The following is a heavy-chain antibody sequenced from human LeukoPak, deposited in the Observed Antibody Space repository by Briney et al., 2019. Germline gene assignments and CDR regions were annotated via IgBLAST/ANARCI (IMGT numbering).Heavy chain of an antibody. CDR1: GYTFTGYY. J-gene: IGHJ4*02. V-gene: IGHV1-2*06. CDR2: INPNSGGT. Sequence: GASVKVSCKASGYTFTGYYMHWVRQAPGQGLEWMGLINPNSGGTNYAQKFQGRVTMTRDTSISTAYMELSRLRSDDTAVYYCAKIVGATNEVFDYWGQGTLVTVSS. CDR3: AKIVGATNEVFDY. D-gene: IGHD1-26*01.